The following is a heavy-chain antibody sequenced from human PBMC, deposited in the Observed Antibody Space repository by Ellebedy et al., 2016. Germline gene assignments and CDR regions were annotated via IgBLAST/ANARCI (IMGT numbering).Heavy chain of an antibody. J-gene: IGHJ4*02. CDR3: ARDGSSGSFDY. D-gene: IGHD7-27*01. CDR2: IGGDSSSK. V-gene: IGHV3-48*02. CDR1: GFTFSTSW. Sequence: GESLKISXAASGFTFSTSWMHWVRLAPGKGLEWVSFIGGDSSSKQYADSVKGRFTISRDNAKNSLYLQMNSLRDEDTAFYYCARDGSSGSFDYWGQGTLVTVSS.